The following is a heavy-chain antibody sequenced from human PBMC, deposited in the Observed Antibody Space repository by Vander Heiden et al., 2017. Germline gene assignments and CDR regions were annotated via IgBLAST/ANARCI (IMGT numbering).Heavy chain of an antibody. CDR3: ARSPYYYGSGHYGMDV. Sequence: QVQLVQSGAEVKKPGASVKVSCKASGYTFTSYYMHWVRQAPGQGLEWMGIINPSGGSTSYAQKFQGRVTMTRDTSTSTVYMELSSLRSEDTAVYYCARSPYYYGSGHYGMDVWGQGTTVTVSS. V-gene: IGHV1-46*01. J-gene: IGHJ6*02. CDR1: GYTFTSYY. D-gene: IGHD3-10*01. CDR2: INPSGGST.